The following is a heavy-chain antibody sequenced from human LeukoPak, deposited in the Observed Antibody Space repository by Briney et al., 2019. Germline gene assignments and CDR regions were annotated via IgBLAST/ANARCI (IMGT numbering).Heavy chain of an antibody. Sequence: GGSLRLSCAASGFTFSDAWLSWVRQALGKGREWVGRIKSSADGGATDYAAPMKGRFTVSRDDSKDTLYLQMNSLKTEDTAVYYCSLRYCSGTSCPGYWGQGTLVTVSS. V-gene: IGHV3-15*01. J-gene: IGHJ4*02. CDR2: IKSSADGGAT. CDR1: GFTFSDAW. CDR3: SLRYCSGTSCPGY. D-gene: IGHD2-8*02.